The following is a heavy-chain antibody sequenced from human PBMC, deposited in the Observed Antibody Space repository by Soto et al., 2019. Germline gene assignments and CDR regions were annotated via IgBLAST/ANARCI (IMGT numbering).Heavy chain of an antibody. CDR1: AFTLIGHH. D-gene: IGHD6-6*01. Sequence: LRLSCAASAFTLIGHHMGWVRQAPGKGLEWVGRTRNKANNYSTEYAASVKGRFTISRDDSKNSLYLQMNSLKTEDTAVYYCARDGGIAARHYYGMDVWGQGTTVTVSS. CDR3: ARDGGIAARHYYGMDV. V-gene: IGHV3-72*01. J-gene: IGHJ6*02. CDR2: TRNKANNYST.